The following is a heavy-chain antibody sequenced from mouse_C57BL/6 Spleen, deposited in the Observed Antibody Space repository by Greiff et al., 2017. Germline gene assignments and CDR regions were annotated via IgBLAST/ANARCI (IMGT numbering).Heavy chain of an antibody. CDR3: TRSIYYYGSSPAWFAY. D-gene: IGHD1-1*01. V-gene: IGHV1-15*01. CDR2: IDPETGGT. J-gene: IGHJ3*01. CDR1: GYTFTDYE. Sequence: QVQLQQSGAELVRPGASVTLSCKASGYTFTDYEMHWVKQTPVHGLEWIGAIDPETGGTAYNQKFKGKAILTADKSSSTAYMELRSLTSEDSAVYDFTRSIYYYGSSPAWFAYWGQGTLVTVSA.